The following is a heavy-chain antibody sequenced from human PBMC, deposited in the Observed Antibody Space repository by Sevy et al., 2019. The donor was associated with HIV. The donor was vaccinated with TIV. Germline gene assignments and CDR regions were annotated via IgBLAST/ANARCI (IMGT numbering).Heavy chain of an antibody. CDR3: ARSGHLPIDAFDL. CDR1: GYSFHSYW. Sequence: GESLKISRQASGYSFHSYWIGRVRQRPAKGLEWVGIIFPGNSETKYRPSFQGQVTISGDKSINTAYLQWNSLQASDTAVYYYARSGHLPIDAFDLWGQGTKVTVSS. CDR2: IFPGNSET. J-gene: IGHJ3*01. D-gene: IGHD3-3*01. V-gene: IGHV5-51*01.